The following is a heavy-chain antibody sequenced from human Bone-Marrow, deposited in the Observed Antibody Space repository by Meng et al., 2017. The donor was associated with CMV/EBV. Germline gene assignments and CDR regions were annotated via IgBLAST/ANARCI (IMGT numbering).Heavy chain of an antibody. J-gene: IGHJ6*01. CDR1: GGTFSSYA. Sequence: SVKVSCKASGGTFSSYAISWVRQAPGQGLEWMGGIIPIFGTANYAQKFQGRVTITTDESTSTAYMELSSLRSEDTAVYYCARDPLQGLTNYYYGMDVWGQGTTVTGYS. V-gene: IGHV1-69*05. D-gene: IGHD3/OR15-3a*01. CDR3: ARDPLQGLTNYYYGMDV. CDR2: IIPIFGTA.